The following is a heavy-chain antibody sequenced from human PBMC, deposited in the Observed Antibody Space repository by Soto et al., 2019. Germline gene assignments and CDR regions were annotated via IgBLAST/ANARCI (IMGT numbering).Heavy chain of an antibody. D-gene: IGHD1-1*01. J-gene: IGHJ6*02. Sequence: ASVKVSCKASGYSFSTYAMHWVRQAPGQSLEWMGWINGGTGQTKFSQRFQDRITITRDTSASTAYMELSSLRSEDTAVYYCARGKGMEENYYYYGLDIWGQGTTVTVSS. CDR1: GYSFSTYA. CDR2: INGGTGQT. V-gene: IGHV1-3*01. CDR3: ARGKGMEENYYYYGLDI.